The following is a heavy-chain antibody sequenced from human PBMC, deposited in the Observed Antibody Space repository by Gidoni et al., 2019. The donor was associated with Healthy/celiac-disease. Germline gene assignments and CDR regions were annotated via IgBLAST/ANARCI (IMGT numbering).Heavy chain of an antibody. Sequence: QVQLVESGGGVVQPGRSLRLSCAASGFTFSSYGMHWVRQAPGKGLEWVAVISYDGSNKYYADSVKGRFTISRDNSKNTLYLQMNSLRAEDTAVYYCAKDLSPRMGRFDYWGQGTLVTVSS. CDR1: GFTFSSYG. CDR2: ISYDGSNK. V-gene: IGHV3-30*18. J-gene: IGHJ4*02. D-gene: IGHD2-8*01. CDR3: AKDLSPRMGRFDY.